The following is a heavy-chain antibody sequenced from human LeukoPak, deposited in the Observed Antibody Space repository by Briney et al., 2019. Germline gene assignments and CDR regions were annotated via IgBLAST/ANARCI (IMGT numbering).Heavy chain of an antibody. CDR1: GFTFSSYW. CDR2: IKQDGSEK. D-gene: IGHD3-22*01. J-gene: IGHJ3*02. CDR3: ARDLRITMIVVLSYDAFDI. V-gene: IGHV3-7*03. Sequence: GGSLGLSCAASGFTFSSYWMSWVRQAPGKGLEWVANIKQDGSEKYYVDSVKGRFTISRDNAKNSLYLQMNSLRAEDTAVYYCARDLRITMIVVLSYDAFDIWGQGTMVTVSS.